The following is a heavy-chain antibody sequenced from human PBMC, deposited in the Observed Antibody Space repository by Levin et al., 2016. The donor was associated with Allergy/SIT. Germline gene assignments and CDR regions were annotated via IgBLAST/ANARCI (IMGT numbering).Heavy chain of an antibody. CDR3: ARGSTGFGMATILNY. J-gene: IGHJ4*02. CDR2: IYYSGST. V-gene: IGHV4-59*08. D-gene: IGHD5-24*01. Sequence: WIRQPPGKGLEWIGYIYYSGSTNYNPSLKSRVTISVDTSKNQFSLKLSSVTAADTAVYYCARGSTGFGMATILNYWGQGTLVTVSS.